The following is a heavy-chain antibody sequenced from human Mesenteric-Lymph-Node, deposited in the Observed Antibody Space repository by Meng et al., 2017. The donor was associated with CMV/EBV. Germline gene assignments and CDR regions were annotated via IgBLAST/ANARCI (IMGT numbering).Heavy chain of an antibody. J-gene: IGHJ4*02. CDR1: GFTFSSYS. V-gene: IGHV3-21*01. Sequence: GGSLRLSCAASGFTFSSYSMNWVRQAPGKGLEWVSSISSSSSYIYYADSVKGRFTISRDNAKNSLYLQMDSLRAEDTAVYYCARDQDFGDYQFFDYWGQGTLVTVSS. CDR2: ISSSSSYI. D-gene: IGHD4-17*01. CDR3: ARDQDFGDYQFFDY.